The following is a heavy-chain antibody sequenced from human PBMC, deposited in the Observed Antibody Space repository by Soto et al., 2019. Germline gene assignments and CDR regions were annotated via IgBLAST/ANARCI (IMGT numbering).Heavy chain of an antibody. J-gene: IGHJ4*02. CDR2: IYPGDSDT. V-gene: IGHV5-51*01. CDR1: GYSFTSYW. Sequence: GESLKISCKGSGYSFTSYWIGWVRQMPGKGLEWMGIIYPGDSDTRYSPSFQGQVTISVDTSISTAYMELSRLKLDDTAVYYCAREASISRGPNPLVYWGQGTLVTVSS. D-gene: IGHD3-3*01. CDR3: AREASISRGPNPLVY.